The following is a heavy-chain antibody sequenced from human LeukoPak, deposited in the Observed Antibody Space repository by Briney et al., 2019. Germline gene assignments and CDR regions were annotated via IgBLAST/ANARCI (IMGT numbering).Heavy chain of an antibody. V-gene: IGHV3-21*04. J-gene: IGHJ5*02. CDR1: GFTFRSYS. CDR2: ISSSSSYI. Sequence: GGSLRLSCAASGFTFRSYSMNWVRQAPGKGLEWVSSISSSSSYIYYADPVKGRFTISRENSKNTLYLQMNSLRAEDTAVYYCAKSGYSSSWSNAAVYNWFDPWGQGTLVTVSS. CDR3: AKSGYSSSWSNAAVYNWFDP. D-gene: IGHD6-13*01.